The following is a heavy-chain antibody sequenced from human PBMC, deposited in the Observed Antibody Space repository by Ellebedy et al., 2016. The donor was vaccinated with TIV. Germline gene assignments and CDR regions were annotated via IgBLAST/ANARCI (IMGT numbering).Heavy chain of an antibody. V-gene: IGHV3-23*01. CDR2: ISGSGDST. Sequence: GESLKISXAASGFTFSSYAMSWVRQAPGKGLEWVSAISGSGDSTYYADSVKGRFTISRDNSKNTLYLQMNSLRAEDTAVYYCAARVVAAGDWGQGTLVTVSS. CDR3: AARVVAAGD. J-gene: IGHJ4*02. D-gene: IGHD2-15*01. CDR1: GFTFSSYA.